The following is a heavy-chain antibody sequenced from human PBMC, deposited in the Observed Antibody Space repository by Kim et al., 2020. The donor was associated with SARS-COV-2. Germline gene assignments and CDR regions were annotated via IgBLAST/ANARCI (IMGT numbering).Heavy chain of an antibody. CDR2: ISSSSSTI. V-gene: IGHV3-48*02. CDR1: GFTFSSYS. D-gene: IGHD2-15*01. J-gene: IGHJ6*02. CDR3: ARDPRFPIVLVVAAQGTVA. Sequence: GGSLRLSCAASGFTFSSYSMNWVRQAPGKGLEWVSYISSSSSTIYYADSVKGRFTISRDNAKNSLYLQMNSLRDEDTAVYYCARDPRFPIVLVVAAQGTVASGHGTTVTIS.